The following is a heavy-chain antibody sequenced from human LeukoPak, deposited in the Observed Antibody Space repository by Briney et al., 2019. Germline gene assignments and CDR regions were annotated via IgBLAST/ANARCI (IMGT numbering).Heavy chain of an antibody. CDR1: GYTFTSYG. CDR3: ARHTLYGSGSYSVYYFDY. D-gene: IGHD3-10*01. V-gene: IGHV1-18*01. CDR2: ISSYNGNT. Sequence: GASVTVSCKASGYTFTSYGISWVGQAPGQGLEWMGWISSYNGNTNYAQKLQGRVTITTDTSTSAAYMELRRLREDDTGVYYWARHTLYGSGSYSVYYFDYWGQGTLVTVSS. J-gene: IGHJ4*02.